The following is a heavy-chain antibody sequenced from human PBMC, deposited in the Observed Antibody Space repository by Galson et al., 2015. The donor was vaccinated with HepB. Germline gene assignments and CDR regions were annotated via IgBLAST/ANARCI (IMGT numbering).Heavy chain of an antibody. V-gene: IGHV3-30*18. Sequence: SLRLSCAASGFTFSTYGMHWVRQAPGKGLEWVAVISYDGSNKYYADSVKGRFTISRDNAKNSLYLQMNSLRAEDTAVYYCAKVVPDFDWFDYWGQGTLVTVSS. CDR2: ISYDGSNK. CDR3: AKVVPDFDWFDY. J-gene: IGHJ4*02. D-gene: IGHD3-9*01. CDR1: GFTFSTYG.